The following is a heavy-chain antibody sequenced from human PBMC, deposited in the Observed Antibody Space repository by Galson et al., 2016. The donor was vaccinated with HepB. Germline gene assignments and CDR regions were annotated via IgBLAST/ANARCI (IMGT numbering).Heavy chain of an antibody. CDR3: AREVAGAFDI. CDR2: IKQEGSEK. V-gene: IGHV3-7*03. J-gene: IGHJ3*02. D-gene: IGHD1-14*01. Sequence: SLRLSCAASGFAFENYWLTWVRQAPGKGPEWVANIKQEGSEKHYVDSVKGRFTIYRANAQNSVFLQMNSLRVEDTAVYYCAREVAGAFDIWGQGTMVTVSS. CDR1: GFAFENYW.